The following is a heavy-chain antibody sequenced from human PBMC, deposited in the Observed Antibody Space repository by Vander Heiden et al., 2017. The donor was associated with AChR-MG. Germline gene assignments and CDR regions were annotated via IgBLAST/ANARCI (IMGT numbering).Heavy chain of an antibody. Sequence: EVQLLESGGGLVQPGGSLRLSCAASGFTFSSYAMTWVRQAPGKGLEWVSAISGSGGSTYYADSVKGRFTISRDNSKNTLYLQMNSLRAEDTAVYYCAKDLYCSSTSCYRVSFAFDIWGQGTMVTVSS. CDR1: GFTFSSYA. D-gene: IGHD2-2*01. CDR2: ISGSGGST. J-gene: IGHJ3*02. V-gene: IGHV3-23*01. CDR3: AKDLYCSSTSCYRVSFAFDI.